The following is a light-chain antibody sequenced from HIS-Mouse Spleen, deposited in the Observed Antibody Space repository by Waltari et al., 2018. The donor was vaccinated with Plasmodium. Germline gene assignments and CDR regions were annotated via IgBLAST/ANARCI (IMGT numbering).Light chain of an antibody. Sequence: SYELTQPPSVSVSPGQTARITCSGDALPKKYAYWYQQKSGQAPVLVIYEDSNRPSGIPERFSGSSSGTMATLTISGDQVEDEADYYCYSTDSSGNHSVFGGGTKLTVL. V-gene: IGLV3-10*01. CDR1: ALPKKY. J-gene: IGLJ3*02. CDR3: YSTDSSGNHSV. CDR2: EDS.